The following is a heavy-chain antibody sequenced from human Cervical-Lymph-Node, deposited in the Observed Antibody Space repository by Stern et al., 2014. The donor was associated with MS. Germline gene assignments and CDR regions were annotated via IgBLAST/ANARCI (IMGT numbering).Heavy chain of an antibody. CDR3: ARLEGYNGYDYLDI. J-gene: IGHJ4*02. CDR1: GYTFTNYW. CDR2: IYPGDSDT. D-gene: IGHD5-12*01. V-gene: IGHV5-51*01. Sequence: EVQLVESGAEVKNPGDSLKIFCKGSGYTFTNYWIGWVRQMPGKGLEWMGIIYPGDSDTRYSPSFQGQVTISVDKSINTAYLQWSNMKASDTAKYYCARLEGYNGYDYLDIWGQGTLVIVSS.